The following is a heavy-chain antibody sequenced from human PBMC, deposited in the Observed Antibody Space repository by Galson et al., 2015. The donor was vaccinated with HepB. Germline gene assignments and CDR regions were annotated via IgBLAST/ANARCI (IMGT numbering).Heavy chain of an antibody. CDR2: ISYDGSNK. V-gene: IGHV3-30*04. Sequence: SLRLSCAASGFTFSSYAMHWVRQAPGKGLEWVAVISYDGSNKYYADSVKGRFTISRDNSKNTLYLQMNSLRAEDTAVYYCARDFVSPPYYYYGMDVWGQGTTVTVSS. CDR3: ARDFVSPPYYYYGMDV. D-gene: IGHD3-3*01. J-gene: IGHJ6*02. CDR1: GFTFSSYA.